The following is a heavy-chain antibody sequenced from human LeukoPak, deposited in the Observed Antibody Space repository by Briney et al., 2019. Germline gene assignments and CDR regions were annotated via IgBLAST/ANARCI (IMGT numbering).Heavy chain of an antibody. V-gene: IGHV4-34*01. CDR2: INHSGST. D-gene: IGHD3-3*01. CDR3: ASRVADDFRGSYYYSYRMDD. Sequence: PSETLSLTCAVYGGTFTGYYWSWIRQPPGKGLEWIGEINHSGSTNYNPSLKSRVTISVDTSKNQFSLKLSSVTAADTAVYYCASRVADDFRGSYYYSYRMDDWGQGTTVTVSS. CDR1: GGTFTGYY. J-gene: IGHJ6*02.